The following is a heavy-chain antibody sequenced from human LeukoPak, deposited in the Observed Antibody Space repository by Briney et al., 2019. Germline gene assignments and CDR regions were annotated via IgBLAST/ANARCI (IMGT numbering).Heavy chain of an antibody. CDR2: IKQDGSEK. J-gene: IGHJ2*01. CDR3: ARDLGYDSSGSAPWYFDL. D-gene: IGHD3-22*01. V-gene: IGHV3-7*01. CDR1: GFTFGDYD. Sequence: GGSLRLSCTASGFTFGDYDMSWFRQAPGKGLEWVANIKQDGSEKYYVDSVKGRFTISRDNAKNSLYLQMNSLRAEDTAVYYCARDLGYDSSGSAPWYFDLWGRGTLVTVSS.